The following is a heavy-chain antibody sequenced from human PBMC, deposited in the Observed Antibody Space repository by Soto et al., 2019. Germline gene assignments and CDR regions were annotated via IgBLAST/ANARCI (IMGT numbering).Heavy chain of an antibody. Sequence: EVQLVESGGGLVQPGGSLRLSCAASGFTVSSNYMSWVRQAPGKGLEWVSVIYSGGSTYYADSVKGRFTISRDNSKNTLYLRMSSRIAEDTALYYCAGDRVQLEQDNLVLCGSGTYYSYCGMDVWGQGPTVTVSS. CDR1: GFTVSSNY. D-gene: IGHD1-1*01. CDR2: IYSGGST. J-gene: IGHJ6*02. V-gene: IGHV3-66*01. CDR3: AGDRVQLEQDNLVLCGSGTYYSYCGMDV.